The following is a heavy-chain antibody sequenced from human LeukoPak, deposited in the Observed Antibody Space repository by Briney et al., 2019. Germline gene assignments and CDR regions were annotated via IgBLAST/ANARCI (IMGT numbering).Heavy chain of an antibody. D-gene: IGHD2-2*01. CDR2: IYTSGST. CDR1: GGSISSYY. V-gene: IGHV4-4*07. J-gene: IGHJ4*02. CDR3: ARDPGQLGYCSSTSCSHFDY. Sequence: PSETLSLTCTVSGGSISSYYWSWIRQPAGKGLEWIGRIYTSGSTNYNPSLKGRVTISVDTSKNQFSLKLSSVTAADTAVYYCARDPGQLGYCSSTSCSHFDYWGQGTLVTVSS.